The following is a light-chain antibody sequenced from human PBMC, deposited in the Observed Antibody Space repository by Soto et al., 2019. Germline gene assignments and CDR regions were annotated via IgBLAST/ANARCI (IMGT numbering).Light chain of an antibody. V-gene: IGLV2-14*01. Sequence: QSALTQPASVSGSPGQSMTISCTGTSSDVGGYNYVSWYQQHPGKAPKLMIYDVSNRPSGVSNRFSGSKSGNTASLTISGLQAEYEADYYCSSYTSSSTWVFGGGTKLTVL. CDR2: DVS. J-gene: IGLJ3*02. CDR3: SSYTSSSTWV. CDR1: SSDVGGYNY.